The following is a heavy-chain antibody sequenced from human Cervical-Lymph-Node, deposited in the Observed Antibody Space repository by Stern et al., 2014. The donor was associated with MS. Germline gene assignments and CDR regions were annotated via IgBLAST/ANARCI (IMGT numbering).Heavy chain of an antibody. Sequence: EVHLVESGGRLVQPGGSLRLSCEDSGYTFSRFWMHWVRQVPGKGLVWVSRINEDGHLTAYADSVRGRFTISRDNAKRTLYLQMNSLGAEDTAIYYCARDLSGRSDSWGQGTLVTVSS. CDR3: ARDLSGRSDS. J-gene: IGHJ4*02. CDR2: INEDGHLT. CDR1: GYTFSRFW. D-gene: IGHD1-26*01. V-gene: IGHV3-74*03.